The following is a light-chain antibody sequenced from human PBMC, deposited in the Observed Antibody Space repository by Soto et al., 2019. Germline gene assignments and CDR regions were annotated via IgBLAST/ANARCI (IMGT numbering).Light chain of an antibody. Sequence: EIVLTQSPATLSSFPGDRVTLSCRASQYINTRLAWYQHRPGQAPRLLIYQTSLRAAGIPARFSATGSGTDFTLTISDVQPEDFALYYCHQYYSYPRRTFGQGTKVDIK. V-gene: IGKV3-11*01. CDR1: QYINTR. CDR3: HQYYSYPRRT. CDR2: QTS. J-gene: IGKJ1*01.